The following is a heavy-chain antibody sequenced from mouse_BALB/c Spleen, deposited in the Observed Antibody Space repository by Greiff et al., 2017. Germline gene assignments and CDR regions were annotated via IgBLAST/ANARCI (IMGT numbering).Heavy chain of an antibody. J-gene: IGHJ3*01. CDR1: GYSITSDNA. D-gene: IGHD1-1*01. V-gene: IGHV3-2*02. CDR3: ARGDYGWFAY. Sequence: DVKLQESGPGLVKPSQSLSLTCTVTGYSITSDNAWNWIRKFPGNKLEWMGYISYSGSTSYNPSLKSRITITRDTSKNQFFLQLNSVTTEDTAAYYCARGDYGWFAYWGQGTLVTVSA. CDR2: ISYSGST.